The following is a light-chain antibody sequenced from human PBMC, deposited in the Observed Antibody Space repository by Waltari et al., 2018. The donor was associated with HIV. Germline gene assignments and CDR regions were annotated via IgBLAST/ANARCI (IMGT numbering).Light chain of an antibody. V-gene: IGLV1-44*01. Sequence: TQQPPTTENTEKRITISCTGSSSNIGNNNNSRYQQVPGTSPKLLIYNNTRRPSGVPDLFSGSKAGTSASLAIAGLQSEDDADYHGAAWDDRLNGQVVFGGGTKVTVL. CDR2: NNT. CDR1: SSNIGNNN. J-gene: IGLJ3*02. CDR3: AAWDDRLNGQVV.